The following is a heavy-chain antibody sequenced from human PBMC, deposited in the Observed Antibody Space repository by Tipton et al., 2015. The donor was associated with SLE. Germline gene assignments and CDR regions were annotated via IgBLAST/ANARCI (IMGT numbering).Heavy chain of an antibody. Sequence: TLSLTCTVSGASISSGYYWGWIRQPPGKGLEWIGSIYHSGSTYYNPSLKSRVTISVDTSKNQFSLKLSSVTAADTAVYYCARILAAAGTGGYWGQGTLVTVSS. CDR2: IYHSGST. V-gene: IGHV4-38-2*02. CDR1: GASISSGYY. D-gene: IGHD6-13*01. CDR3: ARILAAAGTGGY. J-gene: IGHJ4*02.